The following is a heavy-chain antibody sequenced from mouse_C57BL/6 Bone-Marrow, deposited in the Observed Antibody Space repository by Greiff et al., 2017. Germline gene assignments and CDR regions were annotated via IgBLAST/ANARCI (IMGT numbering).Heavy chain of an antibody. D-gene: IGHD3-3*01. CDR1: GYTFTSYG. V-gene: IGHV1-81*01. Sequence: VQLQQSGAELARPGASVKLSCKASGYTFTSYGISWVKQRTGQGLEWIGEIYPRRGNTYYNEKFKGKATLTADKSSSTAYMELRSLTSEDSAVYFCARSELFFFDYWGQGTTLTVSS. J-gene: IGHJ2*01. CDR3: ARSELFFFDY. CDR2: IYPRRGNT.